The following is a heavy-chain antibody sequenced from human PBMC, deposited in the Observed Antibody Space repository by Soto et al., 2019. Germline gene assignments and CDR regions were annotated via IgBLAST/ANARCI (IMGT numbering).Heavy chain of an antibody. J-gene: IGHJ6*02. V-gene: IGHV3-30*18. D-gene: IGHD6-19*01. CDR3: AKDLIAVAAPYYYGMDV. Sequence: QVQLVESGGGVVQPGRSLRLSCAASGFTFSSYGMHWVRQAPGKGLEWVAVISYDGSNKYYADSVKGRFTISRDNSKTTLYLQMNSLRAEDTAVYYCAKDLIAVAAPYYYGMDVWGQGTTVTVAS. CDR1: GFTFSSYG. CDR2: ISYDGSNK.